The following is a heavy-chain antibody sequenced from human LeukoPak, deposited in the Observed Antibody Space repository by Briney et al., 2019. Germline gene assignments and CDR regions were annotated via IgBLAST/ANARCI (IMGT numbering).Heavy chain of an antibody. D-gene: IGHD6-6*01. CDR1: GGSISSYY. Sequence: PSETLSLTCTVSGGSISSYYWSWIRQPPGKGLEWIGYIYTSGSTNHNPSLKSRVTISVDTSKNQFSLKLSSVTAADTAVYYCARSIAARPAYYYYYYYMDVWGKGTTVTVSS. CDR3: ARSIAARPAYYYYYYYMDV. J-gene: IGHJ6*03. CDR2: IYTSGST. V-gene: IGHV4-4*09.